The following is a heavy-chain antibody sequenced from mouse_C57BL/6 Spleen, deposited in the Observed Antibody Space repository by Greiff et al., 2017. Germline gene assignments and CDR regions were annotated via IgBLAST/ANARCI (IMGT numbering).Heavy chain of an antibody. CDR3: AISGYGDVRYFDY. Sequence: QVQLQQPGAELVKPGASVTVSCKASGYTFTSYWMHWVKQRPGQGLEWIGRIHPSASDTNYNQKFKGKATLTVDKSSSQAYMQLSSLTSEDSAVYYCAISGYGDVRYFDYWGQGTTLTVSS. CDR1: GYTFTSYW. J-gene: IGHJ2*01. V-gene: IGHV1-74*01. D-gene: IGHD3-1*01. CDR2: IHPSASDT.